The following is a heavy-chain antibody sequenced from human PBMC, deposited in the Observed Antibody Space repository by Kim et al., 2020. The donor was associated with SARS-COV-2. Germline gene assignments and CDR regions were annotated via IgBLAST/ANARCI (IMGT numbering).Heavy chain of an antibody. CDR3: ARGPLRYFDWLLFSTSYFDY. D-gene: IGHD3-9*01. V-gene: IGHV3-30-3*01. J-gene: IGHJ4*02. CDR1: GFTFSSYA. CDR2: ISYDGSNK. Sequence: GGSLRLSCAASGFTFSSYAMHWVRQAPGKGLEWVAVISYDGSNKYYADSVKGRFTISRDNSKNTLYLQMNSLRAEDTAVYYCARGPLRYFDWLLFSTSYFDYWGQGTLVTVSS.